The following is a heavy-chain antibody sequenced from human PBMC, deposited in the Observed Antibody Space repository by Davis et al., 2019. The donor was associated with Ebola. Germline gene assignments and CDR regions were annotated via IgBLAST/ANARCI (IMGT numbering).Heavy chain of an antibody. D-gene: IGHD3-22*01. CDR3: ARSTMMQDAFDI. CDR2: INTNTGNP. J-gene: IGHJ3*02. CDR1: GYTFTNYA. Sequence: ASVKVSCKASGYTFTNYAINWVRQAPGQGLEWMGWINTNTGNPMYAQAFTGRFLFSLDTSINTPYLQISSLKAEDTAVYYCARSTMMQDAFDIWGQGTMVTVSS. V-gene: IGHV7-4-1*02.